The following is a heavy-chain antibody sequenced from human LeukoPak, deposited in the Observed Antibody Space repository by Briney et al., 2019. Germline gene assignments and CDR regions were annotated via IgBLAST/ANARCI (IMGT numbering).Heavy chain of an antibody. V-gene: IGHV4-31*03. D-gene: IGHD1-26*01. CDR3: ARETRLHSGSYSNDAFDI. Sequence: SETLSLTCNVSGGSLSSGGYYWSWIRQHPGKGLEWIGYISYSGSTNYNPSLKSRFTISVDTSKNQFSLEMSSVTAADTAVYYCARETRLHSGSYSNDAFDIWGQGTMVTVSS. CDR1: GGSLSSGGYY. CDR2: ISYSGST. J-gene: IGHJ3*02.